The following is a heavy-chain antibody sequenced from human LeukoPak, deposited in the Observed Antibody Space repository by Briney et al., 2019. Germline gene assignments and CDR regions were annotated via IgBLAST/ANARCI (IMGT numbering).Heavy chain of an antibody. J-gene: IGHJ4*02. V-gene: IGHV3-23*01. CDR2: ISGGGGST. CDR3: AKGGKWDVTPFDY. CDR1: GFTFTSYS. Sequence: GGSLRLSCAASGFTFTSYSMNWVRQAPGKGLEWVSTISGGGGSTCYADSVKGRFTISRDNSKNTLYLQVNSLRAEDTAVYYCAKGGKWDVTPFDYWGQGTLVTVSS. D-gene: IGHD1-26*01.